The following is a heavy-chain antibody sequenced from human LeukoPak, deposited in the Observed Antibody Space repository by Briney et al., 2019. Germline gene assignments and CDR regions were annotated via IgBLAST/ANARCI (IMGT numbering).Heavy chain of an antibody. D-gene: IGHD6-19*01. CDR3: ARMGIAVAADKKGLDY. V-gene: IGHV3-48*01. CDR2: ISSSSSTI. J-gene: IGHJ4*02. Sequence: GGSLRLSCAASGFTFSSYSMNWVRQAPGKGLEWVSYISSSSSTIYYADSVKGRFTISRDNSKNTLYLQMNSLRAEDTAVYYCARMGIAVAADKKGLDYWGQGTLVTVSS. CDR1: GFTFSSYS.